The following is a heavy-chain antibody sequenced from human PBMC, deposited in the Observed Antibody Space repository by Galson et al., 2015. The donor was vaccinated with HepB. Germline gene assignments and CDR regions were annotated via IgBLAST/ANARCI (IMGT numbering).Heavy chain of an antibody. CDR3: AMSFLALSGSPLFDY. CDR2: ISAYNGNT. Sequence: SVKVSCKASGYTFTSYGISWVRQAPGQGLEWMGWISAYNGNTNYAQKLQGRVTMTTDTSTSTAYMELRSLRSDDTAVYYCAMSFLALSGSPLFDYWGQGTLVTVSS. J-gene: IGHJ4*02. D-gene: IGHD1-26*01. CDR1: GYTFTSYG. V-gene: IGHV1-18*01.